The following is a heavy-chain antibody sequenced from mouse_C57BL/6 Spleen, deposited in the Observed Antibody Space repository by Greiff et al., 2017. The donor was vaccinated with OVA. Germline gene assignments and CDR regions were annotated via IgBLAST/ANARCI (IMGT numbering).Heavy chain of an antibody. Sequence: EVQLQQSGPELVKPGASVKIPCKASGYTFTDYNMDWVKQSHGKSLEWIGDINPNNGGTIYNQKFKGKATLTVDKSSSTAYMELRSLTSEDTAVXYCASSRDGYYAFDYWGQGTTLTVSS. J-gene: IGHJ2*01. CDR1: GYTFTDYN. D-gene: IGHD2-3*01. CDR3: ASSRDGYYAFDY. CDR2: INPNNGGT. V-gene: IGHV1-18*01.